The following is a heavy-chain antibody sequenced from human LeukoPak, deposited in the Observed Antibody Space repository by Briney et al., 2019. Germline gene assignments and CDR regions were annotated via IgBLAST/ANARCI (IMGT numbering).Heavy chain of an antibody. J-gene: IGHJ4*02. D-gene: IGHD6-19*01. Sequence: SETLSLTCAVYGGSFSDYYWSWIRQPPGKGLEWIGEINHSGSTNYNSSLKSRVTISVDTPKNQFSLKLSSVTAADTAVYYCARRGQWTLGLWGQGTLVTVSS. V-gene: IGHV4-34*01. CDR2: INHSGST. CDR3: ARRGQWTLGL. CDR1: GGSFSDYY.